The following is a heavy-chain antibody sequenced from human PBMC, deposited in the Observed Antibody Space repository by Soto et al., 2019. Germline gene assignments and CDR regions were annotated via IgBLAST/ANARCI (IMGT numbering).Heavy chain of an antibody. CDR2: ISYDGRDE. V-gene: IGHV3-30*18. CDR1: GFTFSSYG. CDR3: TKDRLVFCSGDCYPPSYFDS. J-gene: IGHJ4*02. D-gene: IGHD2-21*02. Sequence: QVQLVESGGGVVQPGRSLRLSCAASGFTFSSYGMHWVRQAPGKGLEWVAVISYDGRDEYYADSVRGRFTISRDTSDNTLYLQMNSLRPEDTAVYYCTKDRLVFCSGDCYPPSYFDSWGQGTLVTVSS.